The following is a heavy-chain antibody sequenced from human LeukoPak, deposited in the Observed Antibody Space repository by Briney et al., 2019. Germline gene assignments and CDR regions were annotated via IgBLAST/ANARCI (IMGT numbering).Heavy chain of an antibody. Sequence: GGSLRLSCAASGFTFSYYYMSGVRQAPGKGLEWVSAISGSGGSTYYADSVKGRFTISRDNSKNTLYLQMNSLRAEDTAVYYCAKVAVPYYFDYWGQGTLVTVSS. CDR2: ISGSGGST. CDR3: AKVAVPYYFDY. J-gene: IGHJ4*02. D-gene: IGHD2-2*01. CDR1: GFTFSYYY. V-gene: IGHV3-23*01.